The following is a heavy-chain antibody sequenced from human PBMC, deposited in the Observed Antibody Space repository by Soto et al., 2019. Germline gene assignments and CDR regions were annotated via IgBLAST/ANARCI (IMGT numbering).Heavy chain of an antibody. CDR1: GFSLSTGGVG. D-gene: IGHD4-17*01. Sequence: QITLKESGPTLVKPTQTLMLTCTFSGFSLSTGGVGVGWIRQPPGKALEWLAVIYWDDDKRYSPSLKSRLTVTKDTSKNQVVLTMTNMDPVDTATYFCAHSPFYGDKLDYWGQGTLVTVSS. J-gene: IGHJ4*02. V-gene: IGHV2-5*02. CDR2: IYWDDDK. CDR3: AHSPFYGDKLDY.